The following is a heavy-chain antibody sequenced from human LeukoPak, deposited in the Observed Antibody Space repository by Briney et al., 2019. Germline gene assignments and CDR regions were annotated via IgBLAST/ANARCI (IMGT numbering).Heavy chain of an antibody. CDR2: IIPIFGTA. V-gene: IGHV1-69*05. Sequence: SVKVSCKASGGTFSSYAISWVRQAPGQGLEWMGGIIPIFGTAIYAQKFQGRVTITTDESTSTAYMELSSLRSEDTAVYYCARHPHYYYYMDVWGKGTTVTVSS. J-gene: IGHJ6*03. CDR3: ARHPHYYYYMDV. CDR1: GGTFSSYA.